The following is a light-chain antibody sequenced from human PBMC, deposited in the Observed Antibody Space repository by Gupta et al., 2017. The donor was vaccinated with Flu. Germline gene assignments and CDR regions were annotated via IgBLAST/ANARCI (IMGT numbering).Light chain of an antibody. CDR1: NFNIGRNQ. CDR2: RNS. CDR3: AVWDDSLSGWV. Sequence: QSVPSQPPSASGTPGQRVTILCSGSNFNIGRNQVSWYQQFPSTAPRLLIARNSQRPSGVPDRFSGSKSGTSASLAMSGLRSDDEADYYCAVWDDSLSGWVFGRGTTLTVL. V-gene: IGLV1-47*01. J-gene: IGLJ3*02.